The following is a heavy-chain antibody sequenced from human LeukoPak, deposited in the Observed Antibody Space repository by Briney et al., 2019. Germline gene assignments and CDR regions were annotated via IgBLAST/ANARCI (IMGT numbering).Heavy chain of an antibody. Sequence: SETLSLTCTVSGGSISSGSYYWSWIRQPAGKGLEWIGRIYTSGSTNYNPSLKSRVTISVDTSKSQFSLRLSSVTAADTAVYYCARHRSGSSWFAPWGQGTLVTVSS. D-gene: IGHD6-19*01. J-gene: IGHJ5*02. CDR3: ARHRSGSSWFAP. CDR1: GGSISSGSYY. V-gene: IGHV4-61*02. CDR2: IYTSGST.